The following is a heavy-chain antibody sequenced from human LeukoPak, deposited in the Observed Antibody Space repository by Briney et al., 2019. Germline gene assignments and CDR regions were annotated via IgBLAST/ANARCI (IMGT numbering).Heavy chain of an antibody. CDR1: GFTFSSYA. J-gene: IGHJ4*02. D-gene: IGHD3-22*01. Sequence: GGSLRLSCAASGFTFSSYAMSWVRQAPGKGLEWVSAISGSGGSTYYADSVKGRFTISRDNSKNTLYLQMNSLRAEDTAVYYCAKDYDSSGYYLGYFDYWGQGTLVTVSS. V-gene: IGHV3-23*01. CDR3: AKDYDSSGYYLGYFDY. CDR2: ISGSGGST.